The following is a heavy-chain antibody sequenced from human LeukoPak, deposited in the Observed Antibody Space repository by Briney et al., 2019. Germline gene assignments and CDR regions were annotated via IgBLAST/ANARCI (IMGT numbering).Heavy chain of an antibody. V-gene: IGHV4-59*08. J-gene: IGHJ6*03. CDR3: ARLTGEQLATVNNRYHYIAV. CDR1: GGSITGYY. Sequence: SETLSLTCTVSGGSITGYYWSWIRQPPGKGVEGIGYIYYSGSTNYDTSTKSRVNMSVDTPKNQFSLKLSSVTAADTAVYYCARLTGEQLATVNNRYHYIAVWGKGTAVTVSS. CDR2: IYYSGST. D-gene: IGHD6-6*01.